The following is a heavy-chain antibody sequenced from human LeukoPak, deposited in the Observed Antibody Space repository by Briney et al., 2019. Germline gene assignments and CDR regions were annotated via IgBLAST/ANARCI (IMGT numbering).Heavy chain of an antibody. Sequence: ASVKVSCKASGYTFTSYDINWVRQATGQGLEWMGWMNPNSGNTGYAQKFQGRVTMTRNTSISTAYMELSSLRSEDTAVYYCARGLSSSPDYNWFDPWGQGTLVTISS. CDR1: GYTFTSYD. J-gene: IGHJ5*02. CDR2: MNPNSGNT. D-gene: IGHD6-13*01. CDR3: ARGLSSSPDYNWFDP. V-gene: IGHV1-8*01.